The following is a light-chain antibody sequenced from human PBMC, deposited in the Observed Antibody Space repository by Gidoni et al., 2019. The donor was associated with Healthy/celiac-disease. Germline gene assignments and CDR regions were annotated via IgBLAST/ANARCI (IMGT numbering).Light chain of an antibody. CDR2: GAS. CDR3: QQYGSSSYT. Sequence: EIVLTQSPGTLSWSPGERATLSCRASQSVSSSYLAWYQQKPGQAPRLLIYGASSRATGIPDRFSGSGSGTDFTLTISRLEPEDFAVYYCQQYGSSSYTFXXXTKLEIK. J-gene: IGKJ2*01. CDR1: QSVSSSY. V-gene: IGKV3-20*01.